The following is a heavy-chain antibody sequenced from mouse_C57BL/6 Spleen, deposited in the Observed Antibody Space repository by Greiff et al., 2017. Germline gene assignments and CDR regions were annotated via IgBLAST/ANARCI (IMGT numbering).Heavy chain of an antibody. CDR1: GFNIKNTS. Sequence: VQLKQSVAELVRPGASVKLSCTASGFNIKNTSMHWVKQRPEQGLEWIGRIDPANGNTKYAPKFQGKATITADTSSNTAYLQLSSLTSEDTAIYYCARDDYDYWGQGTTLTVSS. CDR2: IDPANGNT. J-gene: IGHJ2*01. V-gene: IGHV14-3*01. D-gene: IGHD2-4*01. CDR3: ARDDYDY.